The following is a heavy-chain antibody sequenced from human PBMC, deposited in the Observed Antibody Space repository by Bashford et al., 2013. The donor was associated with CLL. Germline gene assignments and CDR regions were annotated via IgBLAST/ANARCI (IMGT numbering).Heavy chain of an antibody. Sequence: ASVKVSCKASGYTFTRYAISWVRQAPGQGLEWMGWISAYNGNTNYAQKLQGRVTMTTDTSTSTAYMELKSLTSDDTAVYFCTREEVVRAPSGYYHGMDVWGQGTTVTVSS. CDR1: GYTFTRYA. J-gene: IGHJ6*02. CDR2: ISAYNGNT. D-gene: IGHD3-10*01. CDR3: TREEVVRAPSGYYHGMDV. V-gene: IGHV1-18*01.